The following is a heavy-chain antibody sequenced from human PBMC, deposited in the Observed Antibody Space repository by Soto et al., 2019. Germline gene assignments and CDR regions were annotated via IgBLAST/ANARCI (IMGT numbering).Heavy chain of an antibody. J-gene: IGHJ4*01. D-gene: IGHD4-17*01. Sequence: LRLSCAASGFGFSTHALSWVRQAPGKGLEWLSSITNTGITTHYADSVKGRFTIPRENSRNTVHLQMNNLKHDDTTVYYCAKGFDYGDNKRLDRCGKGTLVTVSS. CDR1: GFGFSTHA. CDR2: ITNTGITT. CDR3: AKGFDYGDNKRLDR. V-gene: IGHV3-23*01.